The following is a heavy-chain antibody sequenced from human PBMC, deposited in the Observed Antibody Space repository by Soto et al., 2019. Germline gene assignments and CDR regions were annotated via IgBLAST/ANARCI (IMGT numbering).Heavy chain of an antibody. CDR1: GGSISTDNW. Sequence: QVQLMESGPGLVKPSGTLSLTCAVSGGSISTDNWWSWVRQPPGKGLEWVGEIYHSGNTNYNPSLKSRLTISIDKSKDQLPLDVTFVTAADTAVYYCARGGRWRFDYWGQGALVTVSS. CDR2: IYHSGNT. V-gene: IGHV4-4*02. D-gene: IGHD6-13*01. J-gene: IGHJ4*02. CDR3: ARGGRWRFDY.